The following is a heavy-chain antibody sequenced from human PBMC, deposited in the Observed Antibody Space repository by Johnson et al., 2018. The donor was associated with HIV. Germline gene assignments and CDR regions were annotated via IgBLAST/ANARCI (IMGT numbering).Heavy chain of an antibody. CDR2: MWYDGSNK. V-gene: IGHV3-33*06. J-gene: IGHJ3*02. D-gene: IGHD1-14*01. CDR1: GFTFSTYG. Sequence: QVLLVESGGGVVQPGRYLGLSCAASGFTFSTYGMHWVRQAPGKGLEWVAVMWYDGSNKYYADSVKGRFTISRDNSKNTLYLQMNSLRAEDTAVYYCAKDLRSGNRREAFDIWGQGTMVTVSS. CDR3: AKDLRSGNRREAFDI.